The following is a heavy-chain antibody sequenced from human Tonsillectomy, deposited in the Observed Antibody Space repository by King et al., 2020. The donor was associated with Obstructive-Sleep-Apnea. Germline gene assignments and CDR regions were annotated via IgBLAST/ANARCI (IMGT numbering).Heavy chain of an antibody. CDR2: IYYDGTT. CDR1: GDSITSGGFY. D-gene: IGHD5-18*01. J-gene: IGHJ4*02. Sequence: VQLQESGPGLVKPSQTLSLICTVSGDSITSGGFYWSWIRQHPGKGLEGIGDIYYDGTTFYNPSLASRVTISDDKSKTQFSLRLSSVTAADTAVYFCARGRYTYSYAFDYWGQGALVTVSS. V-gene: IGHV4-31*03. CDR3: ARGRYTYSYAFDY.